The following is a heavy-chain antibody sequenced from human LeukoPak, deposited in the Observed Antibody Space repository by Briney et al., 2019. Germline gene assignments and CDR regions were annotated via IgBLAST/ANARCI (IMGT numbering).Heavy chain of an antibody. CDR1: GGSLSGFY. J-gene: IGHJ4*02. V-gene: IGHV4-34*01. CDR2: IHHSGRT. D-gene: IGHD3-22*01. CDR3: ARAPGYYYDSSGYCLDY. Sequence: PSETPSLNCSVYGGSLSGFYWSWIRRAPGKGLEWIGEIHHSGRTSHNPSLKSRVTMSVDTSTNQFSLKMSAVTAADTAVYYCARAPGYYYDSSGYCLDYWGQGSMVTVSS.